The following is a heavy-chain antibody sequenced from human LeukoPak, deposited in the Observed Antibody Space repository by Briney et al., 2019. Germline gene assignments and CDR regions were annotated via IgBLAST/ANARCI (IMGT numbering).Heavy chain of an antibody. CDR1: GGSFSGYY. CDR3: ARGYRSGTPWDI. D-gene: IGHD3-10*01. Sequence: SETLSLTCAVYGGSFSGYYWSWIRQPPGKGLEWIGEINHSGSTNYNPSLKSRVTISVDTSENQFSLKLSSVTAADTAVYYCARGYRSGTPWDIWGQGTMVTVSS. CDR2: INHSGST. V-gene: IGHV4-34*01. J-gene: IGHJ3*02.